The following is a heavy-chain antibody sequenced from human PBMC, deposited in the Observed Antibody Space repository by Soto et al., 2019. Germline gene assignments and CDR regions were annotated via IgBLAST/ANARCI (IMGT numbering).Heavy chain of an antibody. J-gene: IGHJ4*02. V-gene: IGHV3-23*01. CDR3: AKAKGKSRYYGSGSYFDY. D-gene: IGHD3-10*01. CDR1: QVTFSSYA. Sequence: LIHSYRAAQVTFSSYAMSWVRQAPGKGLEWVSAISGSGGSTYYADSVKGRFTISRDNSKNTLYLQMNSLRAEDTAVYYCAKAKGKSRYYGSGSYFDYWGQGPRVTV. CDR2: ISGSGGST.